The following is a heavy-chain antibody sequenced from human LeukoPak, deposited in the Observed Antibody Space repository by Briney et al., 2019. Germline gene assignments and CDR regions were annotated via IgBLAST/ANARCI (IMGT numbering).Heavy chain of an antibody. CDR3: ARWQHDTAFFDY. D-gene: IGHD1-1*01. CDR1: GDSVSSNSAA. V-gene: IGHV6-1*01. J-gene: IGHJ4*02. Sequence: SQTLSLTCAISGDSVSSNSAAWNWIRQSPSRGLEWLGRTSYRSKWYNNYAASVKSRIAINPDTSKNQFSLQLKSVTPEDTAVYYCARWQHDTAFFDYWGQGTLVTVSS. CDR2: TSYRSKWYN.